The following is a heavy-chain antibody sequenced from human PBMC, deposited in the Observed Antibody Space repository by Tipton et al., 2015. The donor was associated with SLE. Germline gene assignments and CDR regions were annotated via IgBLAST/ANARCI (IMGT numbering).Heavy chain of an antibody. Sequence: TLSLTCTVSGGSISSYYWSWIRQPPGKGLGWIGYIYYSGSTNSNPPPKSRVTISVDTSKNEFSLKLSSVTAADTAVYYCARSSATGFYYMDVWGKGTTVTVSS. J-gene: IGHJ6*03. CDR2: IYYSGST. CDR3: ARSSATGFYYMDV. D-gene: IGHD3-10*01. CDR1: GGSISSYY. V-gene: IGHV4-59*01.